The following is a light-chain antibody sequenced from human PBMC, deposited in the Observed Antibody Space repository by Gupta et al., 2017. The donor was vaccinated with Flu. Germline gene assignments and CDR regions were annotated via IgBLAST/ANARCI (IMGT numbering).Light chain of an antibody. CDR1: QDIKKT. CDR3: QKYESPPYT. V-gene: IGKV1-33*01. CDR2: DVS. Sequence: PSSLSVSVGDRVTITCQASQDIKKTVKWYQQKPGKATKLLSYDVSILETWVPSRGSGGGSGTDFTFTISSLHPEDIATYFCQKYESPPYTFGQGTKLEI. J-gene: IGKJ2*01.